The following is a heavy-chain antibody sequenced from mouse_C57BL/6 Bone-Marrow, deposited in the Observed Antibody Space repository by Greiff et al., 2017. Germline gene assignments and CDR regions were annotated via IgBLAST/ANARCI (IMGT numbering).Heavy chain of an antibody. CDR2: ISSGSSTI. J-gene: IGHJ2*01. CDR3: ARKTSKGFDY. CDR1: GFTFSDYG. V-gene: IGHV5-17*01. Sequence: EVLLVESGGGLVKPGGSLKLSCAASGFTFSDYGMHWVRQAPETGLEWVAYISSGSSTIYSADTVNGRFTISRDNAKNTLCLQMTSSRSEDTARYYCARKTSKGFDYWGQGTTLTVSS. D-gene: IGHD1-3*01.